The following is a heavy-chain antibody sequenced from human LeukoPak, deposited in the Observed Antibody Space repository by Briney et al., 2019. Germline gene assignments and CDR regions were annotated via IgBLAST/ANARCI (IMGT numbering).Heavy chain of an antibody. J-gene: IGHJ3*02. CDR3: VKLQPNTGQWAFDI. CDR1: GASISSFY. CDR2: ISNGGST. Sequence: PSETLSLTCTVSGASISSFYWSWVRQPPGEGLEWIGYISNGGSTNYNPSLKSRVTISVDTSQSQLSLKVNSVTAADTAVYYCVKLQPNTGQWAFDIWGQGTMASVSS. V-gene: IGHV4-59*01. D-gene: IGHD1-1*01.